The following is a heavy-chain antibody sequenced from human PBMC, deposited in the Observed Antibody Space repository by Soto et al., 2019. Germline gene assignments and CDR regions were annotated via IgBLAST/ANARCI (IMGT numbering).Heavy chain of an antibody. D-gene: IGHD3-22*01. CDR3: ARDDLYYYDSSGYYAEYFQH. V-gene: IGHV3-33*01. CDR2: IWYDGSNK. J-gene: IGHJ1*01. CDR1: GFTFSGYG. Sequence: QVQLVESGGGVVQPGRSLRLSCAASGFTFSGYGMHWVRQAPGKGLEWVAVIWYDGSNKYYADSVKGRFTISRDNSKNTLYLQMNSLRAEDTAVYYCARDDLYYYDSSGYYAEYFQHWGQGTLVTVSS.